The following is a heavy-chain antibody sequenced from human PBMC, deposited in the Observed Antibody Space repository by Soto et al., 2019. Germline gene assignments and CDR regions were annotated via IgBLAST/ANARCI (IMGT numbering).Heavy chain of an antibody. V-gene: IGHV1-8*01. Sequence: QVPLVQSGAEVKKPGASVKVSCKASGYTFTSYDINWVRQATGQGLEWMGWMNPNSGNTGYAQKFQGRVTMTRNTSIRTSYMALISVRSQDTAVDYCARVMELGYSDGYWNYWGQGALVTVSS. CDR3: ARVMELGYSDGYWNY. D-gene: IGHD5-18*01. CDR1: GYTFTSYD. J-gene: IGHJ4*02. CDR2: MNPNSGNT.